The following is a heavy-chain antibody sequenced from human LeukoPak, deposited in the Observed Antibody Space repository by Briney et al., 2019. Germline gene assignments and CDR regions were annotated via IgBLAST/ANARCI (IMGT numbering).Heavy chain of an antibody. CDR2: ISSSSSYI. CDR1: GFTFSSYS. V-gene: IGHV3-21*01. CDR3: ASGPRDSSGYYDFDY. D-gene: IGHD3-22*01. Sequence: GGSLRLSCAASGFTFSSYSMNWVRQAPGRALEGVSSISSSSSYIYYADSVKGRFTISRDNAKNSLYLQMNSLRAEDTAVYYCASGPRDSSGYYDFDYWGQGTLVTVSS. J-gene: IGHJ4*02.